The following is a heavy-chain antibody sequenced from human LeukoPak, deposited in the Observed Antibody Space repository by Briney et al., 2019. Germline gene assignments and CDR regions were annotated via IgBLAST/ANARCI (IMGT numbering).Heavy chain of an antibody. J-gene: IGHJ5*02. V-gene: IGHV1-8*03. CDR1: GYTFTSYD. CDR3: ARELRYFDWLPNRPGNWFDP. D-gene: IGHD3-9*01. Sequence: ASVKVSCKASGYTFTSYDINWVRQATGQGLEWMGWVNPNSGNTGYAQKFQGRVTITRNTSISTAYMELSSLRSEDTAVYYCARELRYFDWLPNRPGNWFDPWGQGTLVTVSS. CDR2: VNPNSGNT.